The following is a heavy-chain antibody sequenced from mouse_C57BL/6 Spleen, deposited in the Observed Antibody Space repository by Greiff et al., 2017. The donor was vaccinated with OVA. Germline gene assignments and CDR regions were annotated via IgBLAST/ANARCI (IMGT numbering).Heavy chain of an antibody. J-gene: IGHJ4*01. D-gene: IGHD1-2*01. CDR2: IRNKANGYTT. CDR1: GFTFTDYY. V-gene: IGHV7-3*01. Sequence: EVKLVESGGGLVQPGGSLSLSCAASGFTFTDYYMSWVRQPPGQALEWLGFIRNKANGYTTEYSASVKGRFTISRDNSQSILYLQMNARRAEDSATYYCARNIGTTAPYYAMDDWGQGTSVTVSS. CDR3: ARNIGTTAPYYAMDD.